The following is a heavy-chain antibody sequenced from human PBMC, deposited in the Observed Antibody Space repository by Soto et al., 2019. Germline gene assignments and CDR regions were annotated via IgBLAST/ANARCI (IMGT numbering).Heavy chain of an antibody. D-gene: IGHD3-16*01. CDR3: AHRGGATVGLYYFDC. CDR1: GYSLSTTGVG. V-gene: IGHV2-5*01. J-gene: IGHJ4*02. CDR2: IYWHDDK. Sequence: SGPTLVNPTQTLTLTCTFSGYSLSTTGVGVSWIRQPPGKALEWLALIYWHDDKRYSPSLKSRLSITKDTSKNQVVLTMTDMDPVDTATYYCAHRGGATVGLYYFDCWGQGALVTVSS.